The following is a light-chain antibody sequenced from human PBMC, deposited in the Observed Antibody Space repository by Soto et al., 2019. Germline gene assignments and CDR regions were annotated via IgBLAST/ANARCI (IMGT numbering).Light chain of an antibody. CDR3: QQYNNWPVT. V-gene: IGKV3-15*01. CDR1: QSVSSSY. Sequence: EIVLTQSPGTLSLSPGGRATLSCRASQSVSSSYLAWCQQKPGQAXRLLIYGASTRATGIPARFSGSGSGTDFTLTISSLQSEDFAIYYCQQYNNWPVTFGQGTKV. J-gene: IGKJ1*01. CDR2: GAS.